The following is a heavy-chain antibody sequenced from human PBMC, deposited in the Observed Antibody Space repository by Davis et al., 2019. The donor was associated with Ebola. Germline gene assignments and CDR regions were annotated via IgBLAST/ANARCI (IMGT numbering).Heavy chain of an antibody. CDR1: GFTLTNYA. Sequence: AASVKVSCKASGFTLTNYAIHWVRQAPGQRLEWMGWVHGGNGNTKYSQRFQGRVTITTDTSASTAYLDLSSLRSEDTSVYYCARDRGGDYSFDYWGQGTLVTVSS. CDR2: VHGGNGNT. J-gene: IGHJ4*02. V-gene: IGHV1-3*01. CDR3: ARDRGGDYSFDY. D-gene: IGHD3-10*01.